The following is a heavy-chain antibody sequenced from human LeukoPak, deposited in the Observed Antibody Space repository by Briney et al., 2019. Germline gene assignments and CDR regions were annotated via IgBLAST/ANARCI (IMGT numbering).Heavy chain of an antibody. CDR2: INPNSGGT. J-gene: IGHJ4*02. Sequence: ASVKVSCKASGYTFTGYYMHWVRQAPGQGLEWMGWINPNSGGTNYAQKFQGRVTMTTDTSTSTAYMELRSLRSDDTAVYYCARKGGYSVHGYWGQGTLVTVSS. V-gene: IGHV1-2*02. CDR1: GYTFTGYY. CDR3: ARKGGYSVHGY. D-gene: IGHD3-22*01.